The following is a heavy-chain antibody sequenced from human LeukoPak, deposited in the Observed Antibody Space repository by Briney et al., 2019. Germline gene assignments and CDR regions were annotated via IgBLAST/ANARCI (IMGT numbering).Heavy chain of an antibody. V-gene: IGHV4-39*07. J-gene: IGHJ3*02. D-gene: IGHD2-21*02. CDR3: ARVGTCGGDCFAFDI. CDR2: IYYSGST. CDR1: GGSISSSSYY. Sequence: SETLSLTCTVSGGSISSSSYYWGWIRQPPGKGLEWIGSIYYSGSTYYNPSLKSRVTISVDTSKNQFSLKLSSVTAADTAVYYCARVGTCGGDCFAFDIWGQGTMVTVSS.